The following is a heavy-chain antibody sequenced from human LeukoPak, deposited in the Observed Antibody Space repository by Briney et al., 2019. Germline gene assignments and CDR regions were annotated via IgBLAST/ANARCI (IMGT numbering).Heavy chain of an antibody. CDR3: ARSSSGWYSFPCYFDY. Sequence: SETLSLTCTVSGCSISSDYWSWIRQPPAKGLEWIGYIYYSGSTNYNPSLKSRVTISVDTSNNQFSLKLSSVTAADTDVYYCARSSSGWYSFPCYFDYWGQGTLGTVSS. CDR2: IYYSGST. V-gene: IGHV4-59*01. J-gene: IGHJ4*02. CDR1: GCSISSDY. D-gene: IGHD6-19*01.